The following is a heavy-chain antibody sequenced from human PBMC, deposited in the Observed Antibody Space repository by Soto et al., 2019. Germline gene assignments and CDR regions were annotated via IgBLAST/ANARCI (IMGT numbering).Heavy chain of an antibody. V-gene: IGHV4-4*02. CDR3: ARRAPMYASDHWFDP. Sequence: QVQLRESGPGLVKPSGTLSLTCAVSSDSINSGHWWSWVRQHPGKGLEWIGDYYHGGSTNYNPSLKSRVTISVDESKNQLSLKLMSVTAADTAVYYCARRAPMYASDHWFDPWGQGTLVTVSS. CDR1: SDSINSGHW. J-gene: IGHJ5*02. CDR2: YYHGGST. D-gene: IGHD2-8*01.